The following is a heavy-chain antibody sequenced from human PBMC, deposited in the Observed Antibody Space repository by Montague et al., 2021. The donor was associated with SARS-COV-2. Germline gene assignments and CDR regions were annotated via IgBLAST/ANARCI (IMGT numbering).Heavy chain of an antibody. D-gene: IGHD2-2*02. CDR2: IYFSGGA. CDR3: VRDVPSDTLGP. V-gene: IGHV4-59*01. Sequence: SETLSLTCTVSGGSPSPYYWFWIRQPPGKGLEWIGHIYFSGGANYNPSFKSRVAISVDTSKNEISLKLRPVTAADTAVYYCVRDVPSDTLGPWGQGTLVTVSS. J-gene: IGHJ5*02. CDR1: GGSPSPYY.